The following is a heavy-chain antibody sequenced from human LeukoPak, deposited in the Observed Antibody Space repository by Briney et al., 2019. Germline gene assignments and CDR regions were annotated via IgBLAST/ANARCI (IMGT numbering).Heavy chain of an antibody. V-gene: IGHV3-7*05. CDR3: PRWRSGWEFDY. CDR2: IKQDGNEK. CDR1: GFTFSNYW. D-gene: IGHD6-19*01. J-gene: IGHJ4*02. Sequence: GGSLRLSSAGSGFTFSNYWMTWVRQAPGKGLEWVAHIKQDGNEKYYVDSVKGRFTISRDNAKNSLYLQINSLRAEDTAVYYCPRWRSGWEFDYWGQGTLVSVSS.